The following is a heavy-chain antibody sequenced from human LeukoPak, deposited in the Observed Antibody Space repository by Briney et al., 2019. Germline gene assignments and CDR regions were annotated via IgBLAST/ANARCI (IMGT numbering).Heavy chain of an antibody. CDR2: ISSSSSYI. CDR1: GFTFSSYS. V-gene: IGHV3-21*01. CDR3: ARDSRGYYQTRYFDY. Sequence: GGSLRLSCAASGFTFSSYSMNWVRQAPGKGLEWVSSISSSSSYIYYADSVKGRFTISRDNAKNSLYLQMNSLRAEDTAVYYCARDSRGYYQTRYFDYWGQGTLVTVSS. D-gene: IGHD3-22*01. J-gene: IGHJ4*02.